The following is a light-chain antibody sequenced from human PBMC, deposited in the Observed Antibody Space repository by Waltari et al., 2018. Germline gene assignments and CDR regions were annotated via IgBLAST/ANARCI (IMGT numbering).Light chain of an antibody. J-gene: IGKJ1*01. CDR2: GAS. CDR3: QHYLRLPAT. CDR1: QSVSRS. V-gene: IGKV3-20*01. Sequence: EIVLTQSPGTLSLSPGESATLSCSASQSVSRSLAWYQQTPGQAPRLLIYGASSRATGIPDRFSGGGAGTDFSLTISRLEPEDFAVYYCQHYLRLPATFGQGTKVEIK.